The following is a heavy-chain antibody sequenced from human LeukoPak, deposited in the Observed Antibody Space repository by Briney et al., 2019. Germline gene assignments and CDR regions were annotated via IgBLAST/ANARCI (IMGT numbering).Heavy chain of an antibody. J-gene: IGHJ6*03. Sequence: SETLSLTCTVSGGSISSSSYYWGWIRQPPGKGLEWIGSIYYSGSTYYNPSLKSRVTISVDTSKNQSSLKLSSVTAADTAVYYCASRSPTVTTLGYYYYYMDVWGKGTTVTVSS. CDR1: GGSISSSSYY. CDR2: IYYSGST. CDR3: ASRSPTVTTLGYYYYYMDV. V-gene: IGHV4-39*01. D-gene: IGHD4-17*01.